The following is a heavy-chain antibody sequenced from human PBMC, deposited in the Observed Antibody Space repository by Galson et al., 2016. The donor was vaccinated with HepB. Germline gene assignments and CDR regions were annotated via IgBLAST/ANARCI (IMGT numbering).Heavy chain of an antibody. CDR1: GLTFNSYA. CDR2: LRGSGSST. J-gene: IGHJ4*02. V-gene: IGHV3-23*01. D-gene: IGHD3-3*01. CDR3: ARNHGMVTKYYFDY. Sequence: SLRLSCAGSGLTFNSYAMHWVRPAPGKGLEWVSGLRGSGSSTFYADSVKGRFTISRDKSKNTVFLQMNSLRVEDTAVYYCARNHGMVTKYYFDYWGQGALVTVSS.